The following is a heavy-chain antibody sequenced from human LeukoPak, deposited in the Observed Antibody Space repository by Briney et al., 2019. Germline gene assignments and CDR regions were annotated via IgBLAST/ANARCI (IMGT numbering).Heavy chain of an antibody. CDR3: ARVGLGAFDI. CDR1: GDSISTYY. V-gene: IGHV4-59*01. D-gene: IGHD3-16*01. CDR2: IYYSGNT. Sequence: SETLSLTCTVSGDSISTYYRSWIRQPPGKGLEWIGYIYYSGNTNYNPSLKSRLTISVDTSKNQFSLKLSSVTAADTAVYYCARVGLGAFDIWGQGTMVTVSS. J-gene: IGHJ3*02.